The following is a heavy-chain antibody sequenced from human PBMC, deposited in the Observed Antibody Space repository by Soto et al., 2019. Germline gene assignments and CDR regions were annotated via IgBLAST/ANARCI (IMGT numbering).Heavy chain of an antibody. V-gene: IGHV1-69*06. CDR1: GDSFNNDG. CDR2: SIPHFGPA. CDR3: ARGALLDWHNYFALDV. Sequence: QVQLVQSGAEVKNPGSSVKGSCKASGDSFNNDGVNWVRQAPGQGLEWVGGSIPHFGPAKYPQKFQGRATITADTPTNTVFMELLRLTSDDTAIYYCARGALLDWHNYFALDVWGQGTSVTVSS. J-gene: IGHJ6*02. D-gene: IGHD3-9*01.